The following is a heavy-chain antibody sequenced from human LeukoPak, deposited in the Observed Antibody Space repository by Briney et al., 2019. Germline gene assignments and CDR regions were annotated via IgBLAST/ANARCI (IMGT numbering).Heavy chain of an antibody. J-gene: IGHJ6*02. CDR2: FDPEDGET. Sequence: ASVKVSCKVSGYTLTELSMHWVRQAPGNGLEWMGGFDPEDGETIYAQKFQGRVTMTEDTSTDTAYMELSSLRSEDTAVYYCAYSSWSYYYYGMDVWGQGTTVTVSS. V-gene: IGHV1-24*01. CDR3: AYSSWSYYYYGMDV. CDR1: GYTLTELS. D-gene: IGHD2-15*01.